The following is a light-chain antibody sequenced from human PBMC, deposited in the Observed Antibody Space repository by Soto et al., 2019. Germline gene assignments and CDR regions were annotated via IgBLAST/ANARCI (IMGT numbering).Light chain of an antibody. CDR1: QSIGSA. J-gene: IGKJ1*01. V-gene: IGKV3-15*01. Sequence: ERVFVQSPTTLSVSPGGRATLSCRASQSIGSAIAWYDQRACQAPRLLIFDASIRVPTTPARFSGSVSGTEFTLTISSLESEDIEVYFCQQYGDRPRTFGQGTKVDIK. CDR2: DAS. CDR3: QQYGDRPRT.